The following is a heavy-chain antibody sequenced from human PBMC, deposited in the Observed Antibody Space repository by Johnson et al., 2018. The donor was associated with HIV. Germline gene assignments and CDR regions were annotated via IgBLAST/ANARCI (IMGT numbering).Heavy chain of an antibody. V-gene: IGHV3-9*01. J-gene: IGHJ3*02. CDR2: ISWNSGSI. Sequence: VQVVESGGGLVQPGRSLRLSCAASGFTFDDYAMHWVRQAPGKGLEWVSGISWNSGSIGYADSVKGRFTISRDNAKNSLYLQMNSLRAEDTAVYYCARDPGPDYEILTGPLYGAFDIWGQGTMVTVSS. CDR1: GFTFDDYA. CDR3: ARDPGPDYEILTGPLYGAFDI. D-gene: IGHD3-9*01.